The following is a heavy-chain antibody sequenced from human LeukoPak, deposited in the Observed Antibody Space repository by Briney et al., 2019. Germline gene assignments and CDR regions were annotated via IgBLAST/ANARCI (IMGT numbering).Heavy chain of an antibody. J-gene: IGHJ4*02. Sequence: GGFLRPSWAAPGFTSGAFWMPWVRQPQGKGLGWVSRINSGGTVTNYADSVKGRLTISRDNAKNTLYLQMNSLRAEDTAVYYCARGGYHAYYLDYWGQGSLVTVSS. CDR2: INSGGTVT. D-gene: IGHD5-18*01. V-gene: IGHV3-74*01. CDR3: ARGGYHAYYLDY. CDR1: GFTSGAFW.